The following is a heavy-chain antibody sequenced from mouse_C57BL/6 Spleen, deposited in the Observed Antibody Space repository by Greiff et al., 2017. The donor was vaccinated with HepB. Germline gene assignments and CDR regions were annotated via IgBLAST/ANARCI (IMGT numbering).Heavy chain of an antibody. Sequence: EVQLVESGGGLVKPGGSLKLSCAASGFTFSDYGMHWVRQAPEKGLEWVAYISSGSSTIYYADTVKGRFTISRDNAKNTLFLQMTSLRSEDTAMYYGARRGTTVVATYWYFDVWGTGTTVTVSS. CDR1: GFTFSDYG. CDR2: ISSGSSTI. J-gene: IGHJ1*03. D-gene: IGHD1-1*01. CDR3: ARRGTTVVATYWYFDV. V-gene: IGHV5-17*01.